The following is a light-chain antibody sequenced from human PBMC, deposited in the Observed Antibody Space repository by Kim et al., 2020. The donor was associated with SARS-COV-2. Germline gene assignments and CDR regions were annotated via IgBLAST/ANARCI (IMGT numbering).Light chain of an antibody. Sequence: SGTSSIIGFNDVFWYQHRPGPAPIVVIDSNRERPSGIPDRFSGSHSGTSATLTISSRGSEDEDDYYCSVWDGSWGTLVFGGGTQLTVL. CDR3: SVWDGSWGTLV. CDR2: SNR. CDR1: SSIIGFND. V-gene: IGLV1-47*01. J-gene: IGLJ2*01.